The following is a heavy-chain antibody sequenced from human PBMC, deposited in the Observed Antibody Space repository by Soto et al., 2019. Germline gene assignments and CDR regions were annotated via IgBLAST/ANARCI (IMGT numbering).Heavy chain of an antibody. Sequence: GSLRLSCEASGFVFSTYSMNWVRQAPGKGLEWISYISSTSGTIYYADSVKGRFTIFRDNAKNSLFLQMNGLRDDDTAVYYCANQKIRFSVAGTLYGLGVWGQGTTVTVSS. V-gene: IGHV3-48*02. CDR1: GFVFSTYS. D-gene: IGHD6-19*01. CDR3: ANQKIRFSVAGTLYGLGV. CDR2: ISSTSGTI. J-gene: IGHJ6*02.